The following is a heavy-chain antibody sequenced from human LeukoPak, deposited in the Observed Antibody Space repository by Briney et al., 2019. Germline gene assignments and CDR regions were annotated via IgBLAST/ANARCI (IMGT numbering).Heavy chain of an antibody. CDR3: ARDQDGYSPYYYYGMDV. D-gene: IGHD5-24*01. CDR1: GGTFSSYA. CDR2: IIPIFGTA. Sequence: SVKVSCKASGGTFSSYAISWVRQAPGQGLEWMGGIIPIFGTANYAQKFQGRVTITADESTSTAYMELSSLRSEDTAVYYCARDQDGYSPYYYYGMDVWGQGTTVTVSS. V-gene: IGHV1-69*13. J-gene: IGHJ6*02.